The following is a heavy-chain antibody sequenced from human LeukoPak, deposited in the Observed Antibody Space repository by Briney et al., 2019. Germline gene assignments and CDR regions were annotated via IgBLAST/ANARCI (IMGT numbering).Heavy chain of an antibody. V-gene: IGHV3-30*03. CDR1: GFSFSDYG. D-gene: IGHD3-22*01. Sequence: PGRSLLLSCAASGFSFSDYGMHWVRQAPGKGLEWVAVISYDGGNKYYAESVKGRFTISRDNSKNTLYLQMNSLRAEDTAVYHCAISLGYDKSGSVYWGQGTLVTVSS. CDR2: ISYDGGNK. CDR3: AISLGYDKSGSVY. J-gene: IGHJ4*02.